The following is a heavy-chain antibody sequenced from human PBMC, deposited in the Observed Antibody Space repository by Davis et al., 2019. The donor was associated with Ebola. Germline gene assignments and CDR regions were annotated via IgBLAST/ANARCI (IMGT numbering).Heavy chain of an antibody. CDR3: AKDWDHYGPQY. V-gene: IGHV3-30*18. J-gene: IGHJ4*02. CDR2: ISYDGSSK. CDR1: GFTFSNVW. Sequence: GESLKISCAASGFTFSNVWMNWVRQAPGKGLEWVAIISYDGSSKYYADSVKGRFTISRDNSKNTLCLQMDSLRAEDTAVYHCAKDWDHYGPQYWGQGTLVTVSS. D-gene: IGHD4-17*01.